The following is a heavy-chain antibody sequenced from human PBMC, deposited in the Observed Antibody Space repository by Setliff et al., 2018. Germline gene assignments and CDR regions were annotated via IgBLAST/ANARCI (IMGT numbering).Heavy chain of an antibody. D-gene: IGHD4-17*01. CDR2: INPSGGLT. Sequence: ASVKVSCKASGYTFIDYYMHWVRQAPGQGLEWMGIINPSGGLTKYAQKFQGRVTITRDTSATTACMELSSLRSEDSAVYYCARGAHYGDYIDDYWGQGTLVTVSS. CDR3: ARGAHYGDYIDDY. J-gene: IGHJ4*02. V-gene: IGHV1-46*01. CDR1: GYTFIDYY.